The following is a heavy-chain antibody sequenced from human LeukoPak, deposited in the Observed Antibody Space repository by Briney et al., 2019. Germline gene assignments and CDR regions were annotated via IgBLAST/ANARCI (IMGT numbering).Heavy chain of an antibody. CDR2: INHSGST. D-gene: IGHD5-18*01. V-gene: IGHV4-34*01. CDR1: GGSFSGYY. Sequence: SETLSLTCAVYGGSFSGYYWSWIRQPPGKGLEWIGEINHSGSTNYNPSLKSRVTISVDTSKNQFSLKLSSVTAADTAVYYCARGFRQPDVALDIWGQGTMVTVSS. CDR3: ARGFRQPDVALDI. J-gene: IGHJ3*02.